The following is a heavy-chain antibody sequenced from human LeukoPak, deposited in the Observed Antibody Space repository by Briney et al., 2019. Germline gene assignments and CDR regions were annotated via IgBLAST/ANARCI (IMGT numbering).Heavy chain of an antibody. CDR2: IYYSGST. CDR3: ARECFYGDLGNWFDP. D-gene: IGHD4-17*01. Sequence: SETLSLTCTVSGGSISSSSYYWGWIRQPPGKGLEWTGSIYYSGSTYYNPSLKSRVTISVDTSKNQFSLKPSSVTAADTAVYYCARECFYGDLGNWFDPWGQGTLVTVSS. J-gene: IGHJ5*02. CDR1: GGSISSSSYY. V-gene: IGHV4-39*07.